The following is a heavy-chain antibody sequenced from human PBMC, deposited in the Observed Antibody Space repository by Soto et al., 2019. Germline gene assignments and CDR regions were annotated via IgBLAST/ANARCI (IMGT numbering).Heavy chain of an antibody. CDR1: GFTFSSYW. J-gene: IGHJ4*02. CDR3: ARGGWYFVYYFDY. CDR2: IKQDGSEK. D-gene: IGHD6-19*01. V-gene: IGHV3-7*01. Sequence: GGSLRLSCAASGFTFSSYWMSWVRQAPGKGLEWVANIKQDGSEKYYVDSVKGRFTISRDNAKNSLYLQMNSLRAEDTAVYYCARGGWYFVYYFDYWGQGTLVTVSS.